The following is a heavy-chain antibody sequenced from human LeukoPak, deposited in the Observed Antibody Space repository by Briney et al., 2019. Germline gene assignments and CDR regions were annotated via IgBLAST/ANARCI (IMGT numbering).Heavy chain of an antibody. V-gene: IGHV1-18*01. D-gene: IGHD6-19*01. CDR3: ARDPSNTSGWYAWADY. CDR1: GFTFTRYG. J-gene: IGHJ4*02. CDR2: ISAYNGDT. Sequence: GASVKVSCKASGFTFTRYGISWVRQAPGQGLEWMGWISAYNGDTKYAQKFQDRLTMTTETSTSAAYMELTGLRSDDTAVYYCARDPSNTSGWYAWADYWGQGTLVTVSS.